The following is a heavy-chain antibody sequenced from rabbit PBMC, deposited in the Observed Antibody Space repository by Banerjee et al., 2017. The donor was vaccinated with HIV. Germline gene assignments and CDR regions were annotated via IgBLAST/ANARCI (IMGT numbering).Heavy chain of an antibody. CDR1: GSDFSSNA. CDR3: ARDLIAGSTRYMAL. V-gene: IGHV1S45*01. CDR2: IYAGSSDST. Sequence: EHLVESGGGLVQPEGSLTLTCKASGSDFSSNAMCWVRQAPGKGLELIACIYAGSSDSTYYASWAKGRFTISSTSSTTVTLQMTSLTAADTATYFCARDLIAGSTRYMALWGQGTLVTVS. J-gene: IGHJ4*01. D-gene: IGHD4-2*01.